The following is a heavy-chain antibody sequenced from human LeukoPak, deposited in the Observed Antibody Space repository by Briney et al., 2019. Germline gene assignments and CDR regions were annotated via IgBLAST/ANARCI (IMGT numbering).Heavy chain of an antibody. CDR3: ARCSSRRSASDY. V-gene: IGHV3-7*01. Sequence: AGGSLRLSCAASGFTFSSHWMIWVRQAPGKGLEWVANIRQDGTEIYYVDSVKGRFTISRDNAKNSLYLQMNSLRADDTAVYYCARCSSRRSASDYWGQGTLVTVSS. CDR2: IRQDGTEI. J-gene: IGHJ4*02. CDR1: GFTFSSHW. D-gene: IGHD3-10*02.